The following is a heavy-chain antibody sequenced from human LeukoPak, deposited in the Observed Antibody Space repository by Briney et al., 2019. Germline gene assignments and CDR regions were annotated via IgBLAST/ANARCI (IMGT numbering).Heavy chain of an antibody. CDR3: ARGSARWFGELLLNEYYFDY. CDR2: ISSSGSTI. J-gene: IGHJ4*02. CDR1: GFTFSSYE. V-gene: IGHV3-48*03. D-gene: IGHD3-10*01. Sequence: PGGSLRLSCAASGFTFSSYEMNWVRQAPGKGLEWVSYISSSGSTIYYADSVKGRFTISRDNAKNSLYLQMNSLRAEDTAVYYCARGSARWFGELLLNEYYFDYWGQGTLVTVSS.